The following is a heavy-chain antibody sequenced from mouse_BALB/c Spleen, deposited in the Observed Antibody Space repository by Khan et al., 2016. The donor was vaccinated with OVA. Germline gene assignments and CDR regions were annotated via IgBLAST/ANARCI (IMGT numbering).Heavy chain of an antibody. CDR1: GFSLTTYG. CDR3: ARNDYMYDFTY. J-gene: IGHJ3*01. Sequence: QVQLKESGPGLVRPSQTLSITCTVSGFSLTTYGVHWVRQSPGKGLEWLGVIRSAGKTDYNAAFISRLSITKDNSKSQVFFKMNSLQADDTAMYYCARNDYMYDFTYWGQGTLVTVSA. V-gene: IGHV2-2*01. CDR2: IRSAGKT. D-gene: IGHD2-14*01.